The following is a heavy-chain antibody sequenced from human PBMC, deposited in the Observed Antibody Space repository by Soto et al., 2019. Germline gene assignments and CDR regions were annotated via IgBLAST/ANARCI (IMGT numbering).Heavy chain of an antibody. V-gene: IGHV4-34*01. CDR3: ARLPYSSSWYGLTWFDP. CDR1: GLNFSGYY. D-gene: IGHD6-13*01. Sequence: SETLSLTCAVYGLNFSGYYWSWIRQPPGKGLEWIGEINHSGSTNYNPSLKSRVTISVDTSKNQFSLKLSSVTAADTAVYYCARLPYSSSWYGLTWFDPWGQGTLVTVSS. J-gene: IGHJ5*02. CDR2: INHSGST.